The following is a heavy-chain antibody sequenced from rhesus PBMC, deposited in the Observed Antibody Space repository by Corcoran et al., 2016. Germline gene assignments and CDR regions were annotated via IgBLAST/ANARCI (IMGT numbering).Heavy chain of an antibody. CDR1: GDSFSGHW. CDR3: AAHGWIDVPFDY. J-gene: IGHJ4*01. V-gene: IGHV4-80*01. Sequence: QVQLQESGPGLVKPSETLSLTCAVSGDSFSGHWWSWIRQSPGKGLEWIGELNGNDGSTNDTPALRTRVPISKDASKNRFSLRLTSVTAGDTAVYYCAAHGWIDVPFDYWGQGVLVTVSS. D-gene: IGHD5-12*01. CDR2: LNGNDGST.